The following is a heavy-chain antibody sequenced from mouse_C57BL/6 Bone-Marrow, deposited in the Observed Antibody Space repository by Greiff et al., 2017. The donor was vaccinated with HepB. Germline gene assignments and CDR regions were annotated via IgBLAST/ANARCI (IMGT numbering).Heavy chain of an antibody. V-gene: IGHV1-26*01. Sequence: EVQLQQSGPELVKPGASVKISCKASGYTFTDYYMNWVKQSHGKSLEWIGDINPNNGGTSYNQKFKGKATLTVDTSSSTAYMELRSLTSEDSAVYYCARRVYYYGSSSAYWGQGTTLTVSS. D-gene: IGHD1-1*01. CDR3: ARRVYYYGSSSAY. CDR2: INPNNGGT. J-gene: IGHJ2*01. CDR1: GYTFTDYY.